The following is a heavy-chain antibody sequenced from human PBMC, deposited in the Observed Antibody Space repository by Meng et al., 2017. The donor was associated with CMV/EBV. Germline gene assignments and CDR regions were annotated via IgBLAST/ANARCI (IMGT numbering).Heavy chain of an antibody. J-gene: IGHJ4*02. V-gene: IGHV1-2*02. CDR3: ARSSSAHYYDSSGYDFDY. CDR1: YTFTGYY. D-gene: IGHD3-22*01. CDR2: INPNSGGT. Sequence: YTFTGYYMHWVRQAPGQGLEWMGWINPNSGGTNYAQKFQGRVTMTRETSISTAYMELSRLRSDDTAVYYCARSSSAHYYDSSGYDFDYWGQGTLVTVSS.